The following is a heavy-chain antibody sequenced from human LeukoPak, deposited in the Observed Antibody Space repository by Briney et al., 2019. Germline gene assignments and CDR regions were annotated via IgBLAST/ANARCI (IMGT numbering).Heavy chain of an antibody. CDR3: ARDYGGNSDS. J-gene: IGHJ5*01. Sequence: PSETLSLTCTVSGGSISGSSYYWGWLRQPPGKGLEWIGSMSSSGSTYYNPSLNSRVTISVDTHKNQFSLKLRSVTAADTAFYYCARDYGGNSDSWGQGTLVTVSS. V-gene: IGHV4-39*02. CDR1: GGSISGSSYY. CDR2: MSSSGST. D-gene: IGHD4-23*01.